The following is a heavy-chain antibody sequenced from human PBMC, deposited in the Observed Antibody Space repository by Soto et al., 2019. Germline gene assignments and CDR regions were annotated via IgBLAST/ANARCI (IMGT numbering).Heavy chain of an antibody. CDR1: GFTFIDYA. CDR2: ISTAGHST. J-gene: IGHJ5*02. Sequence: TGGSLRLSCAASGFTFIDYAMSWVRQAPGKGLEWASIISTAGHSTFSADSVKGRFTISRDNSKNTLYLQMNSLRAEDTAVYYCARDSDYYDSREINWFDPWGQGTLVTVSS. CDR3: ARDSDYYDSREINWFDP. V-gene: IGHV3-23*01. D-gene: IGHD3-22*01.